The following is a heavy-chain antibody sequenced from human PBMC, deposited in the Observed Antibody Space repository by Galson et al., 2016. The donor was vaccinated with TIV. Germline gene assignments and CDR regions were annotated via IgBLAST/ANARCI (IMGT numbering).Heavy chain of an antibody. V-gene: IGHV4-38-2*02. CDR1: GYSISSGYY. J-gene: IGHJ4*02. CDR3: VRGAGISWLRYPFEY. CDR2: IHHTGDT. Sequence: ETLSLPCTVSGYSISSGYYWGWLRQPPGKGLQWIGSIHHTGDTHYDPSLKSRVTISVDTSKNQFSLKLSSVTAADTAVYFCVRGAGISWLRYPFEYWGQGILVTVSS. D-gene: IGHD5-12*01.